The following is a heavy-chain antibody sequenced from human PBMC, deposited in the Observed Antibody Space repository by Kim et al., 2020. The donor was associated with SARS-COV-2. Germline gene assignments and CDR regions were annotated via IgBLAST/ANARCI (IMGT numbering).Heavy chain of an antibody. V-gene: IGHV4-59*01. CDR2: SYYSGST. CDR3: ARSEQQLMSGPWFDY. CDR1: GGSISSYY. D-gene: IGHD6-13*01. J-gene: IGHJ4*02. Sequence: SETLSLTCTVSGGSISSYYWSWGRQPPGKGLEWIGYSYYSGSTSYNPSLKSRVTISVYTAKNQFSLKLSSVTAADTDVYYCARSEQQLMSGPWFDYWGQGTLVTVSS.